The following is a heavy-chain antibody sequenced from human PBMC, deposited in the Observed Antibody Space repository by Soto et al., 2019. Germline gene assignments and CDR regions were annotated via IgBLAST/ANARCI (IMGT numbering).Heavy chain of an antibody. V-gene: IGHV5-51*01. CDR3: ARSHMEYYYYYGMDV. D-gene: IGHD3-3*01. Sequence: GESLKISCNGSGYSFTSYWIGWVRKMPWKGLEWMGIIYPGDSDTRYSPSFQGQVTISADKSISTAYLQWSSLKASDTAMYYCARSHMEYYYYYGMDVWGQGTTVTVSS. J-gene: IGHJ6*02. CDR1: GYSFTSYW. CDR2: IYPGDSDT.